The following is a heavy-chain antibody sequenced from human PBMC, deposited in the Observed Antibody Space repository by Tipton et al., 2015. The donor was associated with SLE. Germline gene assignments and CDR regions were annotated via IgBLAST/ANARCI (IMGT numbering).Heavy chain of an antibody. CDR3: ARCITMVQGVIRPGSGMDV. Sequence: QVQLVQSGAEVKKPGASVKVSCKASGYTFTSYAMNWVRQAPGQGFEWMGWINTNTGNPTYAQGFTGRFVFSLDTSVSTAYLQISSLKAEDTAVYYCARCITMVQGVIRPGSGMDVWGQGTTVTVSS. CDR1: GYTFTSYA. D-gene: IGHD3-10*01. J-gene: IGHJ6*02. CDR2: INTNTGNP. V-gene: IGHV7-4-1*02.